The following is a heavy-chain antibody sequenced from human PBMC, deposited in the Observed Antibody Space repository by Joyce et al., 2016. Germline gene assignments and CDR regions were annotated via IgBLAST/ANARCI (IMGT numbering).Heavy chain of an antibody. J-gene: IGHJ4*02. V-gene: IGHV4-34*01. CDR2: AGHSGGS. CDR3: ARGRLAARVRHSPDLDF. D-gene: IGHD6-6*01. CDR1: GGSCSDYY. Sequence: QVQLQQWGAGLLKPSETLSITCAVYGGSCSDYYWTWIRQPPGKGLEWIGEAGHSGGSNYNGSLKSGVTISVDTSKKQFARRVTSVTAAYTAVYYCARGRLAARVRHSPDLDFWGQGTLVTVSS.